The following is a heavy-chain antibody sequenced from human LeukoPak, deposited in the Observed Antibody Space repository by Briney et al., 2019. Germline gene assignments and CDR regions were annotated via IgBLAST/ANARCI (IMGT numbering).Heavy chain of an antibody. J-gene: IGHJ4*02. D-gene: IGHD3-3*01. V-gene: IGHV3-23*01. Sequence: GGSLRLSCAASGFTFDSYAMSWVRQAPGKGLEWGSAISGSGGRTFYADSVRGRFTISRDNSKNTPYLQMHSLRSEDTAIYYCAKEVGDFWSAHHNHFDYWGQGTLVTVSS. CDR1: GFTFDSYA. CDR3: AKEVGDFWSAHHNHFDY. CDR2: ISGSGGRT.